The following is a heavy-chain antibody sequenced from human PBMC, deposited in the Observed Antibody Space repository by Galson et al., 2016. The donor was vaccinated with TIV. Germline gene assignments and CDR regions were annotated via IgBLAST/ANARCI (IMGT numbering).Heavy chain of an antibody. V-gene: IGHV3-9*01. CDR1: GFTFDAHA. J-gene: IGHJ4*02. CDR3: ARPSHYYDISSYYPLDY. Sequence: SLRLSCAGSGFTFDAHAMHWVRQAPGKGLEWVSSISWSSDSIGYADSVSGRFTISRDNAKNTLYLQMNSLRTEDTAVYYCARPSHYYDISSYYPLDYWGQGSLVTVSS. CDR2: ISWSSDSI. D-gene: IGHD3-22*01.